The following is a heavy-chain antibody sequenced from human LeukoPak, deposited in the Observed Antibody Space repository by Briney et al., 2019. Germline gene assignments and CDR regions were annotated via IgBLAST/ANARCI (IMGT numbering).Heavy chain of an antibody. Sequence: ASVKVSCKASGGTFSSYAISWVRQAPGQGLEWMGWINPNSGGTNYAQKFQGRVTMTRDTSISTASMELSRLRSDDTAVYYCARASAGDWYFDLWGRGTLVTVSS. V-gene: IGHV1-2*02. CDR3: ARASAGDWYFDL. CDR2: INPNSGGT. J-gene: IGHJ2*01. CDR1: GGTFSSYA.